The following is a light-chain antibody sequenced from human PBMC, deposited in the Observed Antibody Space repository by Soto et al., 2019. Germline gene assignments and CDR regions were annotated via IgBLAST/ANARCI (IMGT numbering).Light chain of an antibody. CDR2: DTS. V-gene: IGKV1-5*01. J-gene: IGKJ1*01. CDR1: QSVSDW. Sequence: IQMTQSPSTLSASVGDRVTITCRASQSVSDWLAWYQQKPGNPPKLLIYDTSRLESAVPSRFSASGSGTEFTLTISGLQPDDFATYYCLQDYNYPRTFGQGTKVDIK. CDR3: LQDYNYPRT.